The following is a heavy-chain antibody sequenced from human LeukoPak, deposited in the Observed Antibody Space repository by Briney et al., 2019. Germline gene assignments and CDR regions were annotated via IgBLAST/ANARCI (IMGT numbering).Heavy chain of an antibody. J-gene: IGHJ4*02. Sequence: SETLSLTCTVSGGSISSASYYWSWIRQPAGKGLEWIGRIYTSGSTNYSPSLRSRVTISVDTSKNEFSLKLSSVTAADAAVYYCARDRFYSRSGSYQIFDSWGQGTLVTVSS. CDR3: ARDRFYSRSGSYQIFDS. CDR1: GGSISSASYY. V-gene: IGHV4-61*02. CDR2: IYTSGST. D-gene: IGHD3-10*01.